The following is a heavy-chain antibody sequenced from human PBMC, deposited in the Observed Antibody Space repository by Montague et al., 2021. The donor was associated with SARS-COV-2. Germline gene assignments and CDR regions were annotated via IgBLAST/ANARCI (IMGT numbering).Heavy chain of an antibody. CDR3: ARSLDPSGAYYLHY. Sequence: SETLSLTCSVSGGSIGSYYWSWLRQPPGKGLEWVGHIHYSESNTYRPSFTSRVTISIATPKNKFSLKLSSVSAADTAVYYCARSLDPSGAYYLHYWGQGTLVTVSS. V-gene: IGHV4-59*01. CDR1: GGSIGSYY. J-gene: IGHJ4*02. CDR2: IHYSESN. D-gene: IGHD3-10*01.